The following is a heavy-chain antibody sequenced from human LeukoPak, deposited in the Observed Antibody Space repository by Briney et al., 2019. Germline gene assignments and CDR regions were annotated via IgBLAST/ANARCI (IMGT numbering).Heavy chain of an antibody. D-gene: IGHD3-22*01. V-gene: IGHV4-4*07. J-gene: IGHJ6*03. Sequence: PSETLSLTCTVSGGPIYSYYWSWIRQTAGKGLEWIGRLYPGVSTDYNPSLKSRVTMSVDTSKKQFALKLSAVTAADTAAYYCARLKFYDSTGYSPGHYMDVWGKGTRSESP. CDR2: LYPGVST. CDR3: ARLKFYDSTGYSPGHYMDV. CDR1: GGPIYSYY.